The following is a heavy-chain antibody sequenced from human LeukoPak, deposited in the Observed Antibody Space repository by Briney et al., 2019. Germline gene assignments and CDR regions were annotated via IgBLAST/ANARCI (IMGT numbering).Heavy chain of an antibody. Sequence: GGSLRRSCAASGFTFCQLWMRWVPQAPGEGVEGVANIKHGGSEKQDGSEKTYVDPMKGRFTTPRANAKNSLYLQMNSLRAEDTAVYYCARSGRGVDSFYFYMDVWGKGTTVTVSS. J-gene: IGHJ6*03. CDR3: ARSGRGVDSFYFYMDV. V-gene: IGHV3-7*01. CDR2: IKHGGSEKQDGSEK. D-gene: IGHD3-10*01. CDR1: GFTFCQLW.